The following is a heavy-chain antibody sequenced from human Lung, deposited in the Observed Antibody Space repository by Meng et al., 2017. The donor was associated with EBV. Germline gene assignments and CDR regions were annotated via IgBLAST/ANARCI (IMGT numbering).Heavy chain of an antibody. J-gene: IGHJ4*02. Sequence: QAQLVEFGGEVKKAGVSLKVSCKDSGHTFTKYGFILVRQAPGQGLEWMGWISAYNGNTNYAQTLQGRLTMTTDTSTSTAYMELRSLRSDDTAVYYCARVEVGITSGDYWGQGTLVTVSS. CDR2: ISAYNGNT. V-gene: IGHV1-18*01. CDR1: GHTFTKYG. D-gene: IGHD1-26*01. CDR3: ARVEVGITSGDY.